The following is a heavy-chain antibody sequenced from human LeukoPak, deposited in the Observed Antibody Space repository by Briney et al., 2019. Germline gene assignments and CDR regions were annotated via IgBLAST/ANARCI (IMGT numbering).Heavy chain of an antibody. Sequence: GGSLRLSCAASGFTFSSYAMSWVRQAPGKGLEWVANIKQDGSEKSYVDSVKGRFTISRDNAKNSLYLQINSLRAEDTAVYYCARSRYGDYWGQGTLVTVSS. V-gene: IGHV3-7*01. CDR1: GFTFSSYA. CDR2: IKQDGSEK. CDR3: ARSRYGDY. D-gene: IGHD3-16*01. J-gene: IGHJ4*02.